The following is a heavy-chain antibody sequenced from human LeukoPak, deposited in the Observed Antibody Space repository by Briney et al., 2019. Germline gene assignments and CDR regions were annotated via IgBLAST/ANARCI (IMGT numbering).Heavy chain of an antibody. Sequence: SETLSLTCAVSGYSISSGYYWGWIRQPPGKGLEWIGSIYHSGSTYYNPSLKSRVTISVDTSKNQFSLKLSSVTAADTAVYYCASQLGYCSGGSCYYYMDVWGKGTTVTVS. J-gene: IGHJ6*03. D-gene: IGHD2-15*01. V-gene: IGHV4-38-2*01. CDR2: IYHSGST. CDR1: GYSISSGYY. CDR3: ASQLGYCSGGSCYYYMDV.